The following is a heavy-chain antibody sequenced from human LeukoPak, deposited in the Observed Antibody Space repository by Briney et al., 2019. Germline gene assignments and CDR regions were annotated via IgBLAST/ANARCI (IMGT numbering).Heavy chain of an antibody. V-gene: IGHV1-3*01. Sequence: ASVKVSCKASGYTFTSYAMHWVRQAPGQRLEWMGWINAGNGNTKYSQKFQGRVTMTTDTSTSTAYMELRSLRSDDTAVYYCARLRWTDAFDIWGQGTMVTVSS. D-gene: IGHD4-23*01. CDR1: GYTFTSYA. J-gene: IGHJ3*02. CDR2: INAGNGNT. CDR3: ARLRWTDAFDI.